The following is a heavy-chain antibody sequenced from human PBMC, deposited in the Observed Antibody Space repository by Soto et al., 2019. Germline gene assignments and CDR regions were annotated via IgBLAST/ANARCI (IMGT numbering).Heavy chain of an antibody. J-gene: IGHJ4*02. CDR1: GFILRRSA. CDR2: ISGSGGST. V-gene: IGHV3-23*01. D-gene: IGHD5-12*01. Sequence: ESRRDPCAASGFILRRSAMSGVRQAPGKGLEWVSAISGSGGSTYYADSVKGRFTISRDNSKNTLYLQMNSLRAEDTAVYYCATRETTSGYDLWVDSWGQGT. CDR3: ATRETTSGYDLWVDS.